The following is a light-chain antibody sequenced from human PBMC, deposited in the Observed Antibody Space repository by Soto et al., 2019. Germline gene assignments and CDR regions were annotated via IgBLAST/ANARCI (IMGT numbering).Light chain of an antibody. V-gene: IGKV1-5*01. CDR2: DAS. Sequence: DIQLTQSPSTLSASVGDSVTITCRASQSVSSWLAWYQQKPGRAPRLLIYDASKLEAGVPSRFSGSGSGTHFTFTISSLQTEDIGTYYCQQYDILPITFGRGTRLEIK. CDR3: QQYDILPIT. J-gene: IGKJ5*01. CDR1: QSVSSW.